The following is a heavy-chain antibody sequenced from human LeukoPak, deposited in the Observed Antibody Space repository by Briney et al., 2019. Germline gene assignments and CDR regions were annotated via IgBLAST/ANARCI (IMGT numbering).Heavy chain of an antibody. V-gene: IGHV4-34*01. CDR3: ARGSTYYDFWSGYYTGDYFDY. J-gene: IGHJ4*02. Sequence: SETLSLTCAVYGGSFSGYYWSWIRRPPGKGPEWIGEINHSGSTNYNPSLKSRVTISVDTSKNQFSLKLSSVTAADTAVYYCARGSTYYDFWSGYYTGDYFDYWGQGTLVTVSS. CDR2: INHSGST. D-gene: IGHD3-3*01. CDR1: GGSFSGYY.